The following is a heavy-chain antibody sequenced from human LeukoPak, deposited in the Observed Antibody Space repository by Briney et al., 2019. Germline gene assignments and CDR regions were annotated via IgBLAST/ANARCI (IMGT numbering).Heavy chain of an antibody. CDR3: ARVGGSNFYNYGMDV. D-gene: IGHD4-11*01. V-gene: IGHV4-59*01. CDR1: DDSIGNYY. J-gene: IGHJ6*02. Sequence: SEALSLTCTVSDDSIGNYYWSWIRQSPGKGLEWIGYIYFSGSTNYNPSLKRRVTMSVVTSKNQFSLRLTSVTAADTATYYCARVGGSNFYNYGMDVWGQGTTVTVSS. CDR2: IYFSGST.